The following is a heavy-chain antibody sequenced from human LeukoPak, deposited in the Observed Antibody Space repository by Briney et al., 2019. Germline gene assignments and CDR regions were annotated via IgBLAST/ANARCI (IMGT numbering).Heavy chain of an antibody. CDR1: GGSFSGYY. CDR2: INHSGST. V-gene: IGHV4-34*01. Sequence: PSETLSLTCAVYGGSFSGYYWSWIRQPPGKGLEWIGEINHSGSTNYNPSLKSRVTISVDTSKNQFSLKLSSVTAADTAVYYCARGRAEGDDILTGYYYRPSGYYGMDVWGKGTTVTVSS. CDR3: ARGRAEGDDILTGYYYRPSGYYGMDV. J-gene: IGHJ6*04. D-gene: IGHD3-9*01.